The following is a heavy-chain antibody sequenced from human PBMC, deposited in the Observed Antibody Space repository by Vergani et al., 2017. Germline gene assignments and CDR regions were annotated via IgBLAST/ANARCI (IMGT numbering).Heavy chain of an antibody. CDR2: INPSGGHT. CDR1: GYTFSNYY. V-gene: IGHV1-46*03. D-gene: IGHD3-9*01. Sequence: VQVVQSGAAVKKSGASVKVSCKPSGYTFSNYYMHWVRQAPGQGLEWMGIINPSGGHTNYALKFQGRVTMTRDTSTSTVYMDLSSLRSEDTAIYYCARGDYGILTGYRYWGQGTLVTVSA. J-gene: IGHJ4*02. CDR3: ARGDYGILTGYRY.